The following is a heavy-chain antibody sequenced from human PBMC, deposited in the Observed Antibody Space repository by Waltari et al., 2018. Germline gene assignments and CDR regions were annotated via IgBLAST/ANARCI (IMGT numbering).Heavy chain of an antibody. J-gene: IGHJ4*02. D-gene: IGHD2-2*01. V-gene: IGHV1-24*01. CDR3: ATTYCSSTSCYSYFDY. CDR1: GYTLTELS. Sequence: QVQLVQSGAEVKKPGASVKVSCKVSGYTLTELSMHWVRQAPGKGLEWMGGFDPEDGETNYAQKFQGRVTMTEDTSTDTAYMELSSLRSEDTAVYYCATTYCSSTSCYSYFDYWGQGTLVTVSS. CDR2: FDPEDGET.